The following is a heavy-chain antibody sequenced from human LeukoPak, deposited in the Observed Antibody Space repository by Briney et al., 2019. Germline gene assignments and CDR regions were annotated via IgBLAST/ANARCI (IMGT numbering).Heavy chain of an antibody. D-gene: IGHD1-1*01. CDR1: GFTLDDYG. V-gene: IGHV3-9*01. CDR3: AKALCRNWTIRIWFDP. Sequence: PGGSLRLSCGASGFTLDDYGMEGGGQGPGKGLGGGGGISWNSGRIDYAEAVKGRFTIYRDKAKNSLYLQMNRLRAEDPALYYCAKALCRNWTIRIWFDPWGQGTLVTVSS. J-gene: IGHJ5*02. CDR2: ISWNSGRI.